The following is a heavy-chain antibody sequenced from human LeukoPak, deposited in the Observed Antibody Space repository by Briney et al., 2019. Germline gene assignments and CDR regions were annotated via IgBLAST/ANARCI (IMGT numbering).Heavy chain of an antibody. CDR2: ISSSSSYI. Sequence: GGSLRLSCAASGFAFSSYSMNWVRQAPGKGLEWVSSISSSSSYIYYADSVKGRFTISRDNAKNSLYLQMNSLRAEDTAVYYCARVATDAFDIWGQGTMVTVSS. D-gene: IGHD5-12*01. V-gene: IGHV3-21*01. CDR3: ARVATDAFDI. CDR1: GFAFSSYS. J-gene: IGHJ3*02.